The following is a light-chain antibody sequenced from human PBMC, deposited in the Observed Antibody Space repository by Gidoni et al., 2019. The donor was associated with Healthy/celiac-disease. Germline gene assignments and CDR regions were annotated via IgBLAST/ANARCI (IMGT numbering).Light chain of an antibody. J-gene: IGKJ2*01. CDR1: QSLLHSNGYNY. CDR2: LGS. V-gene: IGKV2-28*01. CDR3: MQARQTPYT. Sequence: DIVMTQSPFSLPVTPGEPASISCRSSQSLLHSNGYNYLDWYLQKPGQSPQLLIYLGSNRASGVPERCRGSGSGTNFTLKISRVEAEDVGVYYCMQARQTPYTFXQXTKLXIK.